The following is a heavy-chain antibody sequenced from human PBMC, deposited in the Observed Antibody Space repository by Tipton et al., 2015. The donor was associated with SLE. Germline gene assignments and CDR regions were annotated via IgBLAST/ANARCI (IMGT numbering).Heavy chain of an antibody. V-gene: IGHV3-20*04. CDR2: INWNGAST. CDR1: GFNFADYG. Sequence: SLRLSCAASGFNFADYGMSWVRQAPGKGLEWVSGINWNGASTGYADSVKGRFTISRDNAKNSLYLQMNSLRAEDTAVYYCVRSDSAYPTLDWGQGTLVTVSS. CDR3: VRSDSAYPTLD. J-gene: IGHJ1*01. D-gene: IGHD5-12*01.